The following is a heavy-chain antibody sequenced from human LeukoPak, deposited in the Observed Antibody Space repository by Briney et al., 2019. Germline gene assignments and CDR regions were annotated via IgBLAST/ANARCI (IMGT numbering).Heavy chain of an antibody. J-gene: IGHJ4*02. CDR2: ISAYNGNT. Sequence: EASVKLSCKASGYTFTSDGTGWGRQAPGQGLEWMGWISAYNGNTNYAQKLQGRVTMTTDTSTSTAYMELRSLRSDDTAVYYCARGTPTRSFDYWGQGTLVTVSS. D-gene: IGHD1-1*01. V-gene: IGHV1-18*01. CDR3: ARGTPTRSFDY. CDR1: GYTFTSDG.